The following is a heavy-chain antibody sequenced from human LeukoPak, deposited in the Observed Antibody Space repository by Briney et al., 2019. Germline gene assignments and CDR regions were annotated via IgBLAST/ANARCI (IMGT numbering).Heavy chain of an antibody. CDR1: GYTFTSYN. CDR3: ARGRLSAGWELRPKFDY. J-gene: IGHJ4*02. Sequence: ASVKVSCKASGYTFTSYNIHWVRQATGQGLEWMGWMNPNTGNIEYAQKFQGRVTMTRDMSISTAYMELSRLTSDDTAVYYCARGRLSAGWELRPKFDYWGQGTLVTVSS. CDR2: MNPNTGNI. V-gene: IGHV1-2*02. D-gene: IGHD1-26*01.